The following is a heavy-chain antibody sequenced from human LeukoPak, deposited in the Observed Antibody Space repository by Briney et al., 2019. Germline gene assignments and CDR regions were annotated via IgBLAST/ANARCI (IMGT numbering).Heavy chain of an antibody. CDR1: GGSISSYY. CDR2: ISYSGST. D-gene: IGHD6-13*01. Sequence: SETLSLTCTVSGGSISSYYWSWIRQPPGKGLEWIGYISYSGSTNYSPSPKSRVTMSVDTSKNQFSLKLSSVTAADTAVYYCARDGVGSSWSFDSGAREPWSPSPQ. V-gene: IGHV4-59*01. CDR3: ARDGVGSSWSFDS. J-gene: IGHJ4*02.